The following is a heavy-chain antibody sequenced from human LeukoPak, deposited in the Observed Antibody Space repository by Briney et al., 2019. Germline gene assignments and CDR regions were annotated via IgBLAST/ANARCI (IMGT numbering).Heavy chain of an antibody. CDR2: INPAGSST. V-gene: IGHV3-74*01. CDR1: GFTFSRYW. Sequence: PGGSLRLSCAASGFTFSRYWMHWVRQAPEKGLVWVSRINPAGSSTNYADSVKGRFTISRDNAKNTLYLQMNSLRAEDSAVYYCTRAPNGGTVGRGFNSFVGMDVWGQGTTVTLSS. J-gene: IGHJ6*02. D-gene: IGHD3-10*01. CDR3: TRAPNGGTVGRGFNSFVGMDV.